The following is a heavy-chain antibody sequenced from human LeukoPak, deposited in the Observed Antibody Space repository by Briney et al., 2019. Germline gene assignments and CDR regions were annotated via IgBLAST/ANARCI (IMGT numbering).Heavy chain of an antibody. D-gene: IGHD3-10*01. J-gene: IGHJ3*02. V-gene: IGHV3-21*01. CDR3: AVGDYYGSGDAFDI. CDR1: GFTFRSYS. CDR2: INSDSNYI. Sequence: GGSLRLSCAASGFTFRSYSMNWVRQAPGKGLEWVSSINSDSNYIYYADSVQGRFTISRDNAKNSLYLQMNSLRAEDPAVYYCAVGDYYGSGDAFDIWGQGTKVTVSS.